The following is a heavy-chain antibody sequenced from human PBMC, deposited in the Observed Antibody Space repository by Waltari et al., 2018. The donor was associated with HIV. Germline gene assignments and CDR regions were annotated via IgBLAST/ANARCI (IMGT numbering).Heavy chain of an antibody. CDR3: ARDRWYYFDTSDYFYDY. CDR2: ICNSGDII. J-gene: IGHJ4*02. V-gene: IGHV3-11*01. D-gene: IGHD3-22*01. CDR1: GFTFSDYY. Sequence: QVQLVESGGGLVKPGGSLRLSCAASGFTFSDYYMTWIRQAPGKWLEWISYICNSGDIIYSADSVKGRFTISRDNAKNSLYLQMNSLRAEDTAVYYCARDRWYYFDTSDYFYDYWGQGTLVTVSS.